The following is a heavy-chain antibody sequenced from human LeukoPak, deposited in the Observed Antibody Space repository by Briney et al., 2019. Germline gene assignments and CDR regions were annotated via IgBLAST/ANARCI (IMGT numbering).Heavy chain of an antibody. D-gene: IGHD1-1*01. V-gene: IGHV1-18*01. CDR2: ISAYSGDA. CDR1: GYTFTSYG. CDR3: ARVDPNEKRFDY. J-gene: IGHJ4*02. Sequence: ASVKVSCKASGYTFTSYGISWVRQAPGQGLEWMGWISAYSGDANYAQKFQGRATMTTDTSTSTAYMELRSLSSDDTAVYYCARVDPNEKRFDYWGQGTLVTVSS.